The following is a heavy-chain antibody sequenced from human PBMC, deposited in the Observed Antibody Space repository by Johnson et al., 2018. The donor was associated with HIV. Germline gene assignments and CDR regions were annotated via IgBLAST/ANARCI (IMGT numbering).Heavy chain of an antibody. D-gene: IGHD6-6*01. CDR1: GFTFSSYA. CDR3: ASLVGSSSGEAFDI. J-gene: IGHJ3*02. CDR2: ISSNGGST. V-gene: IGHV3-64*01. Sequence: VQLVESGGGVVQPGRSLRLSCAASGFTFSSYAIHWVRQAPGKGLEYVSAISSNGGSTYYANSVKGRFTISRDNSKNTLYLQMGSLRAEDTAVYYCASLVGSSSGEAFDIWGQGTMVTVSS.